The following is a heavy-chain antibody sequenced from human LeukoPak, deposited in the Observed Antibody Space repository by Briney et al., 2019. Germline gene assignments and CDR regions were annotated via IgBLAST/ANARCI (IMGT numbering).Heavy chain of an antibody. V-gene: IGHV1-69*04. Sequence: SVTVSCTASGGTFSSYAISWVRQAPGQGLEWMGRIIPILGIANYAQKFQGRVTITADKSTSTAYMELSSLRSEDTAVYYCARTWIQLWFADYWGQGTLVTVSS. D-gene: IGHD5-18*01. CDR2: IIPILGIA. CDR1: GGTFSSYA. CDR3: ARTWIQLWFADY. J-gene: IGHJ4*02.